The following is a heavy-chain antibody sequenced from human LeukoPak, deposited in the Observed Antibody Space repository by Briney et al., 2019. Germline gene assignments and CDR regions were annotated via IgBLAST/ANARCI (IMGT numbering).Heavy chain of an antibody. V-gene: IGHV4-34*01. Sequence: ETLAFMCAVYGGFSSGFYWSWLRQPPRKGLEWIGEINHSGSTNYNPSLKSRVTISVDTSKNQFSLKLSSVTAADTAVYYFARGQRSMRGFNYRGGGTLVTVSS. CDR2: INHSGST. D-gene: IGHD3-10*01. J-gene: IGHJ4*02. CDR1: GGFSSGFY. CDR3: ARGQRSMRGFNY.